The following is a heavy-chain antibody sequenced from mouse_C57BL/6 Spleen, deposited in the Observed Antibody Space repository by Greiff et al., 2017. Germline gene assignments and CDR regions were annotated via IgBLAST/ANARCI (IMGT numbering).Heavy chain of an antibody. J-gene: IGHJ2*01. CDR1: GYTFTSYW. D-gene: IGHD3-2*02. Sequence: QVQLQQPGAELVKPGASVKLSCKASGYTFTSYWMQWVKQRPGQGLEWIGEIDPSDSYTNYNQKFKGKATLTVDTSSSTAYMQLSSLTSEDSAVYYCARRDSSADYWGQGTTLTVSS. CDR2: IDPSDSYT. CDR3: ARRDSSADY. V-gene: IGHV1-50*01.